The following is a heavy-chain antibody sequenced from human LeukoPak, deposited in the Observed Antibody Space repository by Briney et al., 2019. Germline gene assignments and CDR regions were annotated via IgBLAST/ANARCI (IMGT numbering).Heavy chain of an antibody. CDR1: GFTFRNAG. CDR2: IKSQTDGGTT. CDR3: TTFPGIVVVPFDP. Sequence: GRTLRLSCAACGFTFRNAGMSWLRHAPGKGLEWVGRIKSQTDGGTTDYAAPVKGRFTISRDDAKNTLYLQMNSLKAEDTAVYYCTTFPGIVVVPFDPWGQGTLVTVSS. J-gene: IGHJ5*02. V-gene: IGHV3-15*01. D-gene: IGHD2-2*01.